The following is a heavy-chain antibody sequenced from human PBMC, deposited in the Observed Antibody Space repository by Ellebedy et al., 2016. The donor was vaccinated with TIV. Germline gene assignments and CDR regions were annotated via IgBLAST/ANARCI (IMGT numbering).Heavy chain of an antibody. CDR2: INTDNANT. Sequence: ASVKVSXXASGYTFTTYTMHWVRQAPGQRLEWMGWINTDNANTKYSQKFQGRVTITRDTSASTASMELSSLRSEDTAVYYCARPSRTMGATTDWFDFWGQGTPVTVSS. V-gene: IGHV1-3*04. CDR1: GYTFTTYT. D-gene: IGHD1-26*01. CDR3: ARPSRTMGATTDWFDF. J-gene: IGHJ5*01.